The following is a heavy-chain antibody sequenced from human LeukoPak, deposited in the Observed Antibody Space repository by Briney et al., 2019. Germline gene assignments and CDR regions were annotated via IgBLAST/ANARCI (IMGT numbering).Heavy chain of an antibody. V-gene: IGHV5-51*01. D-gene: IGHD3-10*01. J-gene: IGHJ3*02. Sequence: PGESLQISCKGSGYSFSSYWIGWVRQMPGKGLEWMGIIYPGDSDSRYSPSFQGQVSISAENSISTAYLQWSSLEASDTALYYCARGLGEGYSEDAFDIWGQGTMVTVSS. CDR1: GYSFSSYW. CDR2: IYPGDSDS. CDR3: ARGLGEGYSEDAFDI.